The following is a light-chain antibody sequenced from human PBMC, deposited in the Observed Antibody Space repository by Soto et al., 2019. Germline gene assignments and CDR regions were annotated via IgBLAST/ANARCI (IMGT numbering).Light chain of an antibody. J-gene: IGKJ4*01. Sequence: IVLTQSPGTLSLSPLEIATLSCMASQSVSSSYLAWYQQKPGQAPRLLIYGASSRATGIPDRFSGSGSATDFTLTISRLEPEDFAVYYCQQYGTSPPLTFGGGTKVDIK. CDR2: GAS. CDR1: QSVSSSY. V-gene: IGKV3-20*01. CDR3: QQYGTSPPLT.